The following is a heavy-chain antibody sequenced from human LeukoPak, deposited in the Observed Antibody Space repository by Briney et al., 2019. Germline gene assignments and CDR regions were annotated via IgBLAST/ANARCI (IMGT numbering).Heavy chain of an antibody. Sequence: GGSLRLSCAASGFTFSSHAMRWVRQAPGKGLEWVSAISGSGGSTYYADSVKGRFTISRDNSKNTLYLQMNSLRAEDTAVYYCAKDRGITMVRSHYFDYWGQGTLVTVSS. J-gene: IGHJ4*02. V-gene: IGHV3-23*01. CDR2: ISGSGGST. CDR1: GFTFSSHA. CDR3: AKDRGITMVRSHYFDY. D-gene: IGHD3-10*01.